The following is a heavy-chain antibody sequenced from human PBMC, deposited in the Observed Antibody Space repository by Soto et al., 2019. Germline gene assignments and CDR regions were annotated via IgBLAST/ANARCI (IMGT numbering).Heavy chain of an antibody. Sequence: GGSLRLSCAASGFTFSSYAMSWVRQAPGKGLEWVSSISAGGGNTYYADSVKGRFTISRDNSKNTLYLQMNSLRAEDTAVYYCASGIYYAAYWGQGTLVTVSS. CDR2: ISAGGGNT. V-gene: IGHV3-23*01. J-gene: IGHJ4*02. CDR3: ASGIYYAAY. D-gene: IGHD3-10*01. CDR1: GFTFSSYA.